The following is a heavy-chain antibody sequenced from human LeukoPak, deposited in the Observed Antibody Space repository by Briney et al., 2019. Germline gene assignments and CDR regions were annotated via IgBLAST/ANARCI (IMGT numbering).Heavy chain of an antibody. Sequence: SETLSLTCTVSGGSISSYYWSWIRQPPGKGLEWIGYIYYSGSTNYNPSVKSRVAMSVDTSKKQFSLKLSSLIAADTAVYYCARGGTAVIAPYAFDIWGQGTMVTVSS. CDR1: GGSISSYY. D-gene: IGHD4-23*01. CDR2: IYYSGST. V-gene: IGHV4-59*01. CDR3: ARGGTAVIAPYAFDI. J-gene: IGHJ3*02.